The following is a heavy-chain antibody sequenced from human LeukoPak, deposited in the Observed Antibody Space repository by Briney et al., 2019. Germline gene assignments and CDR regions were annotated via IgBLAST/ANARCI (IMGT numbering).Heavy chain of an antibody. J-gene: IGHJ5*02. V-gene: IGHV4-34*01. Sequence: SETLSLTCAVYGGSFSGYYWSWIRQPPGKGLEWIGEINHSGSTNYNPSLKSRVTISVDTSKNQFSLKLSSVTAADTAVYYCASPTTYYYDSSGYRSGNWFDPWGQGTLVTVSS. CDR2: INHSGST. D-gene: IGHD3-22*01. CDR3: ASPTTYYYDSSGYRSGNWFDP. CDR1: GGSFSGYY.